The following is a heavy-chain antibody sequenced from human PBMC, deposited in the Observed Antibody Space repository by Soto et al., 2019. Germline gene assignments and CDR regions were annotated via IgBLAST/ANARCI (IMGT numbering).Heavy chain of an antibody. J-gene: IGHJ4*02. CDR1: GGSISSGGYS. CDR3: AAGGGLPRYY. CDR2: IYHRGST. Sequence: QLQLPESGSGLVKPSQALCLTCAVSGGSISSGGYSWSWIRQPPGKGLEWLGYIYHRGSTYYNPARKSRVTISVDRSKTQFSLKLSSVTAADTAVYYCAAGGGLPRYYWGQGTLVTVSS. V-gene: IGHV4-30-2*01. D-gene: IGHD5-12*01.